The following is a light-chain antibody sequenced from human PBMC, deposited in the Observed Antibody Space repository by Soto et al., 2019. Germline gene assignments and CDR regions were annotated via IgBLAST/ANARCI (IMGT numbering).Light chain of an antibody. V-gene: IGLV5-52*01. J-gene: IGLJ3*02. CDR3: GQWHSNTRV. CDR2: YHPYSNN. Sequence: QSVLTQPSSHSASSGASVRLTCMLSSGFSVGDFWIRWYQQKPGNPPRYLLYYHPYSNNGQGSGVPSRSSRSNDATANAGVLRISSGQPEEEEDYYCGQWHSNTRVFGGGTKVTVL. CDR1: SGFSVGDFW.